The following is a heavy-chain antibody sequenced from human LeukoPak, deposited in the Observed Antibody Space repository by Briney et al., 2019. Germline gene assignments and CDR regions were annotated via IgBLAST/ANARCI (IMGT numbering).Heavy chain of an antibody. CDR1: GGSFSGYY. CDR2: FNHSGST. V-gene: IGHV4-34*01. J-gene: IGHJ6*02. D-gene: IGHD3-10*01. CDR3: ARGKVVRGVLRGYYYYGMDV. Sequence: SETLSLTCAVYGGSFSGYYWSWIRQPPGKGLEWIGEFNHSGSTNYNPSLKSRVTISVDTSKNQFSLKLSSVTAADTAVYYCARGKVVRGVLRGYYYYGMDVWGQGTTVTVSS.